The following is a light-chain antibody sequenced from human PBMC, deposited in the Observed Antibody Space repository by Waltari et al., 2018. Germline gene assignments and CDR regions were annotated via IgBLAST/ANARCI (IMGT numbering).Light chain of an antibody. CDR3: SSYAGSNNVI. V-gene: IGLV2-8*01. J-gene: IGLJ2*01. Sequence: QSALTQPPSESGSRGPSVTPPFPGTSSDVGSSTYVSWYQQHPGKPPKLMIYEVTKRPSGVPDRFSGSKSGNTASLTVSGLQAEDEADYYCSSYAGSNNVIFGGGTRLTVL. CDR1: SSDVGSSTY. CDR2: EVT.